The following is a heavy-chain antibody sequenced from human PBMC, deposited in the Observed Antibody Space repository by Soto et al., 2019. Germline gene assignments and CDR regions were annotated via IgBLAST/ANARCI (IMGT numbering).Heavy chain of an antibody. CDR2: IWYDGSKE. CDR3: VRDWLGRGFDY. J-gene: IGHJ4*02. CDR1: GFIFSDYG. D-gene: IGHD3-10*01. V-gene: IGHV3-33*01. Sequence: QVQLVESGGGVVQPGRSLRLSCAVSGFIFSDYGMYWVRQAPGKGLEWVAVIWYDGSKENHADSVKGRFTISRDNSKNTLSLHMNSLKAEDTAVFYCVRDWLGRGFDYGGQGTTVTVSA.